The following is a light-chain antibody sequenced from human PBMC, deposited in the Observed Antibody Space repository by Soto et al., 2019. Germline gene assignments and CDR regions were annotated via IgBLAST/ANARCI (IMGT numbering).Light chain of an antibody. CDR2: GAS. CDR1: QSVSSGY. J-gene: IGKJ3*01. Sequence: EILLAQSPNTLSLSPGERATLSCRASQSVSSGYLVWYQQKPGQAPRLLIYGASSRATGIPDRFSGSGSGTDFTLTISRLEPEDFAVYYCQQYGNSPPSVTFGPGTKVEIK. V-gene: IGKV3-20*01. CDR3: QQYGNSPPSVT.